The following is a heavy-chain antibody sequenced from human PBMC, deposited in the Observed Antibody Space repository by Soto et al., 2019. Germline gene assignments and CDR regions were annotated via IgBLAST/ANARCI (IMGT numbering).Heavy chain of an antibody. Sequence: QVQLQESGPGLVKPSETLSLTCTVSGDSISGGASFWNWIRQPPGKGLEWIANVYYSGSSYYNPSLKSRLTISVDTTKNQFSLQLKSMTAADTAVYYCAKLSCTSSTCYFPGWFDPWGQGTLVTVSS. CDR2: VYYSGSS. CDR3: AKLSCTSSTCYFPGWFDP. V-gene: IGHV4-31*03. CDR1: GDSISGGASF. J-gene: IGHJ5*02. D-gene: IGHD2-2*01.